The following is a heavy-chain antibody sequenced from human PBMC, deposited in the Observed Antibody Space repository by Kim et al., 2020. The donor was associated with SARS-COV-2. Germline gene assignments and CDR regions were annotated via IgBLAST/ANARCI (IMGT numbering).Heavy chain of an antibody. V-gene: IGHV3-23*01. D-gene: IGHD3-3*01. CDR3: AKEGSTIFAVGYFDS. CDR2: MSGSFGNT. CDR1: GFTFTNYA. J-gene: IGHJ4*03. Sequence: GGSLRLSCAASGFTFTNYAMNWVRQAPGKGLEWVSTMSGSFGNTYYADSVKGRFTISRDSSKNTLYLQMNSLRAEDTAVYYCAKEGSTIFAVGYFDSWG.